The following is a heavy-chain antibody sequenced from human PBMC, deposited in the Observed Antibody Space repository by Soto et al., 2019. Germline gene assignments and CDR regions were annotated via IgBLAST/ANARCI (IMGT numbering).Heavy chain of an antibody. CDR2: ISSSGSTI. CDR3: ARVRRIAAAWYWFDP. D-gene: IGHD6-13*01. J-gene: IGHJ5*02. V-gene: IGHV3-11*01. Sequence: GWSLRLSCAASGFTFSDYYMSWIRQAPGKGLEWVSYISSSGSTIYYADSVKGRFTISRDNAKNSLYLQMNSLRAEDTAVYYCARVRRIAAAWYWFDPWGQGTLVTVSS. CDR1: GFTFSDYY.